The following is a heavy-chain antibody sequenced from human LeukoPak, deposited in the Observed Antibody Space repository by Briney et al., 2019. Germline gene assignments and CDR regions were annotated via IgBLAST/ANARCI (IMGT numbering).Heavy chain of an antibody. Sequence: SETLSLTCTVSGGSISSYYWSWLRQPPGKGLEWIGYIYYSGSTNYNPSLKSRVTISVDTSKNQFSLKLSSVTAADTAVYYCARGGRGSSWPFDYWGQGTLVTVSS. CDR3: ARGGRGSSWPFDY. CDR2: IYYSGST. CDR1: GGSISSYY. V-gene: IGHV4-59*01. J-gene: IGHJ4*02. D-gene: IGHD6-13*01.